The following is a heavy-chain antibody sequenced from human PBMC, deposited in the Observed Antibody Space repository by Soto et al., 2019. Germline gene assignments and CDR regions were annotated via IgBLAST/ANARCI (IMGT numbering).Heavy chain of an antibody. CDR2: IYPGDSDT. CDR1: GYSFTSYW. D-gene: IGHD3-3*01. Sequence: GGSLKISCKGSGYSFTSYWIGWVRQMPGKGLEWREIIYPGDSDTRYSSSFQGQVTISADKSISTAYLQWSSLKASDTAMYYCARHGRYDFWSGYYPSDYYYYYMDVWGKGTTVTVS. CDR3: ARHGRYDFWSGYYPSDYYYYYMDV. J-gene: IGHJ6*03. V-gene: IGHV5-51*01.